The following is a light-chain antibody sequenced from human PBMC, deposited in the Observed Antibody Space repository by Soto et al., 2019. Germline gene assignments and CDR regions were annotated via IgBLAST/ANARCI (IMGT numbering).Light chain of an antibody. Sequence: QSALTQPPSASGSPGQSVTISCTGTSSDVGGYNYVSWYRQHPGKAPQLIIYDVNKRPSGVPDRFSGCKSGNTASLTVSGLQAEDEADYFCNSYGGTNNYVVFGGGTKLTVL. CDR2: DVN. CDR1: SSDVGGYNY. CDR3: NSYGGTNNYVV. V-gene: IGLV2-8*01. J-gene: IGLJ2*01.